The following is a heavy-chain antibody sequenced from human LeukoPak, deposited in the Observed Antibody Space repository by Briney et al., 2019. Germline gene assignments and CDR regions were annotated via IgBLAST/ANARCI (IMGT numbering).Heavy chain of an antibody. V-gene: IGHV3-20*04. J-gene: IGHJ3*02. CDR1: GFTFDDYG. CDR2: INWSGGRT. D-gene: IGHD3-22*01. CDR3: ARADLYCSSSGCARRAFDI. Sequence: GGSLRLSCAASGFTFDDYGMSWVRQAPGKGLEWVSGINWSGGRTGYADSVKGRFTISRDNAKNSLYLQMNSLRAEDTAVYYCARADLYCSSSGCARRAFDIWGQGTMVTVSS.